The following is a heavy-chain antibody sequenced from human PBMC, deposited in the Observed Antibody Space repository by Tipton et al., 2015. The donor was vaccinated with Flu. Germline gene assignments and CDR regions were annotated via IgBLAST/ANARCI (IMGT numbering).Heavy chain of an antibody. CDR2: VYPGDSDT. Sequence: QLVQSGAEVKKPGESLKISCKGSGYSVTNYWIAWVRQMPGKGLEWMGIVYPGDSDTRYSPSFQGQVTVSADKSITTAYLQLSRLKASDTAIYYCARQSYYYDSSGSLDYWGQGTLVTVSS. CDR1: GYSVTNYW. CDR3: ARQSYYYDSSGSLDY. V-gene: IGHV5-51*01. J-gene: IGHJ4*02. D-gene: IGHD3-22*01.